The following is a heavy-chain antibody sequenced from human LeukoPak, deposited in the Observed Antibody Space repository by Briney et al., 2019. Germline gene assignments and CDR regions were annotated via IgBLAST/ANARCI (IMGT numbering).Heavy chain of an antibody. CDR1: GYTFTSYD. J-gene: IGHJ5*02. CDR3: ARGHYYGSGSIFRGFDP. CDR2: MNPNSGNR. V-gene: IGHV1-8*01. D-gene: IGHD3-10*01. Sequence: ASVKVSCKASGYTFTSYDINWVRQATGQGLEWMGWMNPNSGNRGYAQKFQGRVTMTWNTSISTAYMELSSPRSEDTAVYYCARGHYYGSGSIFRGFDPWGQGTLVTVSS.